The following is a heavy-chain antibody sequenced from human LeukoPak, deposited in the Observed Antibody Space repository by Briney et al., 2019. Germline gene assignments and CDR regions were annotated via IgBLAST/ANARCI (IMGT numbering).Heavy chain of an antibody. Sequence: PGGSLRLSCAASGFTFSTYSLNWVRQAPGKGLEWISYICSSSGTLYYADSVKGRFTISRDNAKSSLYLQMNSLRDEDTALYFCARNRYCVLANCNDRDLDYWGQGTLVT. D-gene: IGHD2-15*01. J-gene: IGHJ4*02. CDR3: ARNRYCVLANCNDRDLDY. CDR1: GFTFSTYS. V-gene: IGHV3-48*02. CDR2: ICSSSGTL.